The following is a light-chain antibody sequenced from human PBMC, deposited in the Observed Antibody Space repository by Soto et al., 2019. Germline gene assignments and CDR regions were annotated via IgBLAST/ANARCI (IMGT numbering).Light chain of an antibody. Sequence: EIVLTQSPGTLSLSPGERATLSCMFSQSVSSRYLASYQDKPGQAPRLLIYDASTRAPGIPARFSGNRSETEFTLTISSLQSEDLAVYYCQQYANWPKTFGQGTMVDI. V-gene: IGKV3-15*01. J-gene: IGKJ1*01. CDR3: QQYANWPKT. CDR1: QSVSSRY. CDR2: DAS.